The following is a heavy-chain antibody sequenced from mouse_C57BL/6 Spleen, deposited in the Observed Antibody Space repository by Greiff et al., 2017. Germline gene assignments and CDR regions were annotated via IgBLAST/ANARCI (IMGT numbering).Heavy chain of an antibody. Sequence: QVQLQQPGAELVRPGTSVTLSCKASGYTFTSYWMHWVKQRPGQGLEWIGVIDPSDSSTTYTQKFKGKATLTVDTSSSTAYMQLSSLTSEDSAVHYCARSYDYDVGYFDYWGQGTTLTVSS. CDR1: GYTFTSYW. CDR2: IDPSDSST. D-gene: IGHD2-4*01. J-gene: IGHJ2*01. V-gene: IGHV1-59*01. CDR3: ARSYDYDVGYFDY.